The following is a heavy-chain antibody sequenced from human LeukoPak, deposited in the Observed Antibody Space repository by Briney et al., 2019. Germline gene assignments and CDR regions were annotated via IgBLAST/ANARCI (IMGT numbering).Heavy chain of an antibody. V-gene: IGHV4-59*01. Sequence: SETLSLTCAVYGGSFSGYFYSWIRQPPGKGLEWIGYIYYSGSTNYNPSLKSRVTISVDTSKNQFSLKLSSVTAADTAVYYCARGDSGSYYGFDYWGQGTLVTVSS. CDR3: ARGDSGSYYGFDY. CDR1: GGSFSGYF. D-gene: IGHD1-26*01. J-gene: IGHJ4*02. CDR2: IYYSGST.